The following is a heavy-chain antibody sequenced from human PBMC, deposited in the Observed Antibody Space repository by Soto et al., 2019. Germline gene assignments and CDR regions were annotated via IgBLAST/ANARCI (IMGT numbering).Heavy chain of an antibody. CDR2: ISETGGST. Sequence: GGSLRLSCAASGFAFSSYAMSWVRQAPGKGLEWVSTISETGGSTYYTDSVKGRFTISRDTSKNTLCLQMNSLRAEDTALYYCAKDARPSSWGQGTLVTVSS. CDR1: GFAFSSYA. CDR3: AKDARPSS. J-gene: IGHJ5*02. V-gene: IGHV3-23*01.